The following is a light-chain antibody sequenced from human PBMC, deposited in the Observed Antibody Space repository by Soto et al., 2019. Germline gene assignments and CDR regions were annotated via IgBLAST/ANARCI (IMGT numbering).Light chain of an antibody. CDR3: QQYMSSVT. Sequence: EIVLTQSPGSLSLSPGERATLSCRASQSVDSTFFAWYQKKPGQAPRLLMYGVSKRATGIPDKSRGSGSGTDFTLTISRLEPEDFAVYYCQQYMSSVTFGQGTRVEIK. CDR2: GVS. J-gene: IGKJ1*01. V-gene: IGKV3-20*01. CDR1: QSVDSTF.